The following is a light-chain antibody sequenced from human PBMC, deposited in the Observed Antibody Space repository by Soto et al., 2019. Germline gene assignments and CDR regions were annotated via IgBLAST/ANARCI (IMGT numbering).Light chain of an antibody. CDR3: MQSTQLPPT. CDR1: HSLLHITGETF. V-gene: IGKV2D-29*02. Sequence: DVVMTQPPLSLSVAPGQPASISCNSSHSLLHITGETFLFWYLQKPGQSPQLLIYEVSTRVSGVPDRFSGSGSGTDFTLEISRVETDDVGIYYCMQSTQLPPTFGQGTRLEIK. CDR2: EVS. J-gene: IGKJ5*01.